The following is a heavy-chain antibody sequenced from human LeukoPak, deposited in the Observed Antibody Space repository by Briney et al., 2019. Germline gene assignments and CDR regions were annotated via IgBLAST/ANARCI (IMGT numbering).Heavy chain of an antibody. CDR2: FDPEDSET. J-gene: IGHJ4*02. V-gene: IGHV1-24*01. D-gene: IGHD6-19*01. CDR3: ATVTIAVAGTLSFDY. CDR1: GYTLTELS. Sequence: ASVKVSCKVSGYTLTELSMHWVRQAPGKGLEWMGGFDPEDSETIYAQKFQGRVTMTEDTSTDTAYMDLSSLRSEDTAVYYCATVTIAVAGTLSFDYWGQGTLVTVSS.